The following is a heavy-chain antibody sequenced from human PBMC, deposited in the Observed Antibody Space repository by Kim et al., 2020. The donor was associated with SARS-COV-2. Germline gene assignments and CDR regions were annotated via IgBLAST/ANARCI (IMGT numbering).Heavy chain of an antibody. CDR2: IKSKTDGGTT. J-gene: IGHJ4*02. D-gene: IGHD3-16*02. CDR1: GFTFSNAW. V-gene: IGHV3-15*01. Sequence: GGSLRLSCAASGFTFSNAWMSWVRQAPGKGLEWVGRIKSKTDGGTTDYAAPVKGRFTISRDDSKNTLYLQMNSLKTEDTAVYDCTTDRAYDYVWGSYRYPDYWGQGTMVTVSS. CDR3: TTDRAYDYVWGSYRYPDY.